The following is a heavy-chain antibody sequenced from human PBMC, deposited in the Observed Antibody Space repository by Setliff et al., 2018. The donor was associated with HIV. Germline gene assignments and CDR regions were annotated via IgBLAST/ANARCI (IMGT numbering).Heavy chain of an antibody. D-gene: IGHD6-19*01. Sequence: SVKVSCKASGGNFRSYGISWVRQAPGQGLEWMGGVIPMSGVPKYAQKFQGRVTITADKSTSTAYMELSSLRSEDTAVYYCARNPEMAALNYFYYYMDVWGKGTTVTVSS. CDR2: VIPMSGVP. CDR3: ARNPEMAALNYFYYYMDV. CDR1: GGNFRSYG. J-gene: IGHJ6*03. V-gene: IGHV1-69*10.